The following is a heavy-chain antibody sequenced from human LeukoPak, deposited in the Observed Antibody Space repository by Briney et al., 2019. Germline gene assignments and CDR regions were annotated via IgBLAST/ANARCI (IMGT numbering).Heavy chain of an antibody. CDR2: ISSSSSYI. Sequence: GGSLRLSCAASGFTFSSYAMHWVRQAPGKGLEWVSSISSSSSYIYYADSVKGRFTISRDNAKNSLYLQMNSLRAEDTAVYYCARARAVVADYWGQGTLVTVSS. D-gene: IGHD2-15*01. V-gene: IGHV3-21*01. CDR1: GFTFSSYA. J-gene: IGHJ4*02. CDR3: ARARAVVADY.